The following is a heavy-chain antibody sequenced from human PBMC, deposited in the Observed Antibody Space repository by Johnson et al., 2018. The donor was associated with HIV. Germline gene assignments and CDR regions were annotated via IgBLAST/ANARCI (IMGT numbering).Heavy chain of an antibody. CDR2: ISYDGSNK. V-gene: IGHV3-30*14. CDR1: GFTFSSYA. Sequence: QVQMVESGGGVVQPGRSLRLSCAASGFTFSSYAMHWVRQAPGKGLEWVAVISYDGSNKYYADSVKGRFTISRDNSKNTLYLQMNSLKAEDTAVYYCARDPRVPFPLGHDAFDIWGQGTMVTVYS. CDR3: ARDPRVPFPLGHDAFDI. J-gene: IGHJ3*02. D-gene: IGHD3-16*01.